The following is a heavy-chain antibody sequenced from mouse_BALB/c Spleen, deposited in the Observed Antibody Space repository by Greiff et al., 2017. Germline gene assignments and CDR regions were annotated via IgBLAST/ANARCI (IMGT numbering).Heavy chain of an antibody. CDR1: GFSFSDYG. CDR2: ISNFAYSI. D-gene: IGHD2-1*01. CDR3: ARVLYGNYLDY. V-gene: IGHV5-15*02. Sequence: EVMLVESGGGLVQPGGSRKLSCAASGFSFSDYGMSWVRQSPGKGPEWVAFISNFAYSIYYADTVTGRFTISRENAKNTLYLEMGSLRSEETAMYYCARVLYGNYLDYWGQGTTLTVSS. J-gene: IGHJ2*01.